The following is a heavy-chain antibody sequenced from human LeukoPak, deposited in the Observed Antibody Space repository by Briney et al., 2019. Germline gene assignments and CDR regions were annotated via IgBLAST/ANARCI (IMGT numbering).Heavy chain of an antibody. D-gene: IGHD3-10*01. V-gene: IGHV3-48*03. CDR3: ARRAPRRWFGESLSGAKYYSDY. Sequence: GESLTLARAASGFTFSSYEMNWVRQAPGKGLEWVAYISSSGSTIYYAGSGKGRFSISRDNSKNTVYLQMNSLGAEDKAVYYCARRAPRRWFGESLSGAKYYSDYWGQGPLVTVSS. CDR2: ISSSGSTI. CDR1: GFTFSSYE. J-gene: IGHJ4*02.